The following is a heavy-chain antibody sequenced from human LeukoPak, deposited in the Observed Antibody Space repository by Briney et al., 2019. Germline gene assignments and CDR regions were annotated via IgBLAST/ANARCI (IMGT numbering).Heavy chain of an antibody. CDR3: ARDWDGVRGVKMDS. CDR1: GFTFSNYA. Sequence: GQSLRLSCAASGFTFSNYAMQWVRQAPGKGLEWVAVISYDGTNKYYADSVKGRFTISRDNSKNTVYLQMNSLSAEDMAVYYCARDWDGVRGVKMDSWGQGILVIVSS. D-gene: IGHD3-10*01. CDR2: ISYDGTNK. V-gene: IGHV3-30-3*01. J-gene: IGHJ5*01.